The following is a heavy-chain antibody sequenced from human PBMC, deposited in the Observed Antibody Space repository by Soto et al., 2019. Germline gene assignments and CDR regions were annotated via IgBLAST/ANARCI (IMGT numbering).Heavy chain of an antibody. D-gene: IGHD2-15*01. Sequence: SGPTLVNPTQTLTLTCTFSGFSLSTSGVGVGWIRQPPGKALEWLALIYWDDDKRYSPSLKSRLTITKDTSKNQVVLTMTNMDPVDTATYYCAHRRDVVVAATKDDAFDIWGQGTMVTVSS. J-gene: IGHJ3*02. CDR1: GFSLSTSGVG. V-gene: IGHV2-5*02. CDR2: IYWDDDK. CDR3: AHRRDVVVAATKDDAFDI.